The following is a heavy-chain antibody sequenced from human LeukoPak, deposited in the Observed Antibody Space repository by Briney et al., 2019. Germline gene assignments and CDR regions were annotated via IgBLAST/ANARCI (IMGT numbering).Heavy chain of an antibody. CDR3: ARDQGYGDHDGY. V-gene: IGHV3-33*01. Sequence: PGGSLRLSCAASGFTFSSYGMHRVRQAPGKGLEWVAVIWYDGSNKYYADSVKGRFTISRDNSKNTLYLQMNSLRAEDTAMYYCARDQGYGDHDGYWGQGTLVTVSS. D-gene: IGHD4-17*01. J-gene: IGHJ4*02. CDR1: GFTFSSYG. CDR2: IWYDGSNK.